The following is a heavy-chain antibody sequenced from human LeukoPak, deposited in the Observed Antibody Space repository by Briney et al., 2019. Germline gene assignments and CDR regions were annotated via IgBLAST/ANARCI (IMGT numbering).Heavy chain of an antibody. CDR3: ARNGVVVPAAMGGFLEWLSSYYYYYMDV. V-gene: IGHV1-2*02. CDR1: GYTFTGYY. J-gene: IGHJ6*03. CDR2: INPNSGGT. Sequence: ASVKVSCKASGYTFTGYYMHWVRQAPGQGLEWMGWINPNSGGTNYAQKFQGRVTMTRDTSISTAYMELSRLRSDDTAVYYCARNGVVVPAAMGGFLEWLSSYYYYYMDVWGKGTTVTVSS. D-gene: IGHD2-2*01.